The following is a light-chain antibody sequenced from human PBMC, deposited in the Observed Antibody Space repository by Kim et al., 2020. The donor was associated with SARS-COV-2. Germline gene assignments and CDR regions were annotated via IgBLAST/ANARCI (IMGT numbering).Light chain of an antibody. Sequence: DIQMTQSPSSLSASVGDRVTITCRASQHISNYLAWFHQKPGKAPKSLIYDSSSLQSGVPSKFSGTGYGTDFTLTISSLQPEDFATYYCQQYHTYPYSFGQGTKLEI. V-gene: IGKV1-16*02. CDR3: QQYHTYPYS. J-gene: IGKJ2*03. CDR1: QHISNY. CDR2: DSS.